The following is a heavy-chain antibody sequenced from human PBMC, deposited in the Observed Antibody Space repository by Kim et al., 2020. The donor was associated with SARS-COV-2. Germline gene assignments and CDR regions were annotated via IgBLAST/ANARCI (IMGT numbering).Heavy chain of an antibody. Sequence: GPTHHNPSLKSRITITTDTSKNHLSLTRTSVTTADTAVYYCATAAGDAFDIWGQGTMVTVSS. CDR3: ATAAGDAFDI. J-gene: IGHJ3*02. D-gene: IGHD6-13*01. CDR2: GPT. V-gene: IGHV4-30-2*05.